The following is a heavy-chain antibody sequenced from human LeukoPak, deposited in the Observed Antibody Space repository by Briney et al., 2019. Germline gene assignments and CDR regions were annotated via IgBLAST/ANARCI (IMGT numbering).Heavy chain of an antibody. CDR2: ISESGGYT. Sequence: GGSLRLSCAASGFTFSNYAMSWVRQAPGKGLECVSVISESGGYTSYADSVKGRFTISRDTSNNTLYLEMNSLRADDTAVYYCAKAVWNGRLSYYSDYWGQGTLVTVSS. CDR1: GFTFSNYA. J-gene: IGHJ4*02. D-gene: IGHD1-1*01. CDR3: AKAVWNGRLSYYSDY. V-gene: IGHV3-23*01.